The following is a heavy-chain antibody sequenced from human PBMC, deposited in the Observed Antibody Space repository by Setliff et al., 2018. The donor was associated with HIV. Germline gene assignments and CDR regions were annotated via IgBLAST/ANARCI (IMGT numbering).Heavy chain of an antibody. CDR2: IYHSGNT. J-gene: IGHJ4*02. D-gene: IGHD2-2*01. CDR3: ARLQSYCSSTSCYRVGGIGY. V-gene: IGHV4-38-2*02. Sequence: SETLSLTCTVSGDSISSDFYWGWIRQPPGKGLEWIGSIYHSGNTYYMPSLQSRVTISVDTSKNQFSLKLSSVTAADTAVYYCARLQSYCSSTSCYRVGGIGYWGQGTLVTVSS. CDR1: GDSISSDFY.